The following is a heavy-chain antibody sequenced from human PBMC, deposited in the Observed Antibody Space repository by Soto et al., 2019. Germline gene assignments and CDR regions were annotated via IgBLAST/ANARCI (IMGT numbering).Heavy chain of an antibody. D-gene: IGHD4-4*01. CDR3: ARGRDYSYYYYYGMDV. CDR1: GYTFTSYG. J-gene: IGHJ6*02. CDR2: ISAYNGNT. V-gene: IGHV1-18*01. Sequence: QVQLVQSGAEVKKPGASVKVSCKASGYTFTSYGISWVRQAPGQGLEWMGWISAYNGNTNYAQKLQGRVTMTTDTSPSTAYMELRSLRSDDTAVYYCARGRDYSYYYYYGMDVWGQGSTVTVSS.